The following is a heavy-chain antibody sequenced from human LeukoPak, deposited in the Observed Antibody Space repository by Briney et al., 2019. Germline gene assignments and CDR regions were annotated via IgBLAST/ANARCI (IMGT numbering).Heavy chain of an antibody. Sequence: GASVKVSCKVSGYALTELSMHWVRQAPGKGLEWMGGFDPEDGETIYAQKFQGRVTMTEDTSTDTAYMELSSLRSEDTAVYYCATVSIGRGYVYFDYWGQGTLVTVSS. CDR3: ATVSIGRGYVYFDY. J-gene: IGHJ4*02. D-gene: IGHD5-12*01. V-gene: IGHV1-24*01. CDR1: GYALTELS. CDR2: FDPEDGET.